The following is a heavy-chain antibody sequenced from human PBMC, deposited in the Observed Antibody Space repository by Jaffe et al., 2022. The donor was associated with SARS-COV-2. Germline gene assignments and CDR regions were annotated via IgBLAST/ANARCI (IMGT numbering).Heavy chain of an antibody. CDR1: GFTFDDYA. Sequence: EVQLVESGGGLVQPGRSLRLSCAASGFTFDDYAMHWVRQAPGKGLEWVSGISWNSGSIGYADSVKGRFTISRDNAKNSLYLQMNSLRAEDTALYYCAKDRMWGGGGTGYGGASFDYWGQGTLVTVSS. D-gene: IGHD3-16*01. V-gene: IGHV3-9*01. J-gene: IGHJ4*02. CDR2: ISWNSGSI. CDR3: AKDRMWGGGGTGYGGASFDY.